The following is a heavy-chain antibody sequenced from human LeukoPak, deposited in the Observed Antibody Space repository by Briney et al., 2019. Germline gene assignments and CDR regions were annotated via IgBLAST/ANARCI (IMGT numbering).Heavy chain of an antibody. V-gene: IGHV1-2*06. CDR1: GYTFTGYY. CDR3: ARDLGDILTGYTFLD. CDR2: ISPNSGGT. J-gene: IGHJ4*02. D-gene: IGHD3-9*01. Sequence: ASVKVSCKASGYTFTGYYMHWVRQAPGQGLEWMGRISPNSGGTNYAQKFQGRVTMTRDTSISTAYMELSRLRSDDTAVYYCARDLGDILTGYTFLDWGQGTLVTVSS.